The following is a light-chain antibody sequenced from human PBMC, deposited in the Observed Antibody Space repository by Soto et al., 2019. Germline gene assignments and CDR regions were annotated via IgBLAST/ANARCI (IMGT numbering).Light chain of an antibody. CDR3: LQYHYWWT. V-gene: IGKV3-15*01. CDR1: QSISNN. J-gene: IGKJ1*01. CDR2: GAS. Sequence: EIVMTQPPATLSLSPGEKATLSCRASQSISNNFAWFQQKPGQVPRLLIYGASNRATGVSARFSGSGSGTEFTLTISSLQSEDFAVYYCLQYHYWWTFGQGTKVDIK.